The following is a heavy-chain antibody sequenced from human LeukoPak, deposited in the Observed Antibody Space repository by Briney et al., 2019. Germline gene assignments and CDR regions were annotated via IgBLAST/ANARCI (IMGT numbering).Heavy chain of an antibody. Sequence: GGSLRLSCAASGFTFSHYWMTWVRQAPGKGLEWVAHINQDGSEEHYMDSVKTRFTISRDNAKNSLSLQMNSLRAEDTAVYYCVRDGGVSGYDLLDYWGQGTLVTVSS. J-gene: IGHJ4*02. D-gene: IGHD5-12*01. CDR1: GFTFSHYW. CDR2: INQDGSEE. V-gene: IGHV3-7*01. CDR3: VRDGGVSGYDLLDY.